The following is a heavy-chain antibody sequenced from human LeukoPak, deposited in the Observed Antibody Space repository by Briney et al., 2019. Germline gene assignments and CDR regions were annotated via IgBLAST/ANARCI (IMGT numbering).Heavy chain of an antibody. CDR3: ARRFIQRGYSGYDYRYYYYYYMDV. Sequence: SETLSLTCTVSGGSISSYYWSWIRQPPGKGLEWIGYIYYSGSTNYNPSLKSRVTISVDTSKNQFSLKLSSVTAADTAVYYCARRFIQRGYSGYDYRYYYYYYMDVWGKGTTVTVSS. D-gene: IGHD5-12*01. CDR1: GGSISSYY. J-gene: IGHJ6*03. CDR2: IYYSGST. V-gene: IGHV4-59*12.